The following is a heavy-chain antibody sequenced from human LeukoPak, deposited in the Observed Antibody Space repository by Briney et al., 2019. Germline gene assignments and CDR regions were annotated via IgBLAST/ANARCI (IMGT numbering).Heavy chain of an antibody. J-gene: IGHJ4*02. CDR3: ARGGRDRWHRTLLDDY. V-gene: IGHV1-8*02. CDR1: GYTFTGYY. CDR2: MNPNSGNT. D-gene: IGHD2-15*01. Sequence: GASVKVSCKASGYTFTGYYMHWVRQAPGQGLEWMGWMNPNSGNTGYAQKFQGRVTMTRNTSISTAYMELSSLRSEDTAVYYCARGGRDRWHRTLLDDYWGQGTLVTVSS.